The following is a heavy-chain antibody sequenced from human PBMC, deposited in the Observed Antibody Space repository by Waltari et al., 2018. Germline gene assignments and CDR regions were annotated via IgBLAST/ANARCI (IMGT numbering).Heavy chain of an antibody. CDR3: ARGITIVPDVILGY. V-gene: IGHV1-8*02. D-gene: IGHD3-10*01. CDR2: INPNECNP. Sequence: QVHLAQSGSEVKKPGASVNVSCKAAGYTFTSYDSNWVRQATGQGLERIVWINPNECNPGHDQQFTRRCTMTRNPSTMTAYVELSSLRSEYTAVYYCARGITIVPDVILGYWGQGTLVTVSS. J-gene: IGHJ4*02. CDR1: GYTFTSYD.